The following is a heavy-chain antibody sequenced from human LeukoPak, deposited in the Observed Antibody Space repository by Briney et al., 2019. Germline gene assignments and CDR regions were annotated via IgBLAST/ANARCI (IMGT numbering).Heavy chain of an antibody. D-gene: IGHD1-26*01. V-gene: IGHV3-30*01. CDR3: ARVFDWNYSGSYQPFDP. Sequence: GGSLRLSCAASGFTFSSYAMHWVRQAPGKGLEWVAVISYDGGNKYYADSVKGRFTISRDNSKNTLYLQMNSLRAEDTAVYYCARVFDWNYSGSYQPFDPWGQGTLVTVSS. CDR1: GFTFSSYA. J-gene: IGHJ5*02. CDR2: ISYDGGNK.